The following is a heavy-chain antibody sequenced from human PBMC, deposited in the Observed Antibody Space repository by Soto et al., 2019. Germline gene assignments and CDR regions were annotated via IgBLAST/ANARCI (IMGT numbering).Heavy chain of an antibody. D-gene: IGHD2-15*01. CDR1: GGSFSGYY. J-gene: IGHJ5*02. CDR3: ARCQPPYCSGGSCSYSFWFDP. V-gene: IGHV4-34*01. CDR2: INHSGST. Sequence: SETLSLTCAVYGGSFSGYYWSWIRQPPGKGLEWIGEINHSGSTNYNPSLRSRVTISVDTSKNQFSLKLSSVTAADTAVYYCARCQPPYCSGGSCSYSFWFDPWGQGTLVTSPQ.